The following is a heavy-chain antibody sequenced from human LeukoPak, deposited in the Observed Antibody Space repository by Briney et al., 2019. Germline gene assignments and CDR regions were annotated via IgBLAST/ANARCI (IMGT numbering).Heavy chain of an antibody. CDR1: GFTFSGFE. Sequence: GSLRLSCVASGFTFSGFEMDWVRQAPGKGLEWISHISTGSYIAYADSGTGRFTISRGNAKNSLSLQMNSLRAEDTAVYYCTREQDREAAATVIGDSWGQGTLVTVSS. CDR3: TREQDREAAATVIGDS. CDR2: ISTGSYI. V-gene: IGHV3-48*03. D-gene: IGHD2-15*01. J-gene: IGHJ4*02.